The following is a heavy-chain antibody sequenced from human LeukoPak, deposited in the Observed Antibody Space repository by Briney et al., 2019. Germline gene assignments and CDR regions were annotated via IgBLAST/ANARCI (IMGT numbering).Heavy chain of an antibody. V-gene: IGHV3-7*01. Sequence: GGSLRLSCSASGFTFSRFWMSWVRQAPGKGLEYVALIKQGGSEIFHMDSVKGRFTISRDDATNSLYPQMNSLRVEDTALYYCARDRESESDSEGDYWGQGTLVTVSS. D-gene: IGHD4-11*01. J-gene: IGHJ4*02. CDR2: IKQGGSEI. CDR1: GFTFSRFW. CDR3: ARDRESESDSEGDY.